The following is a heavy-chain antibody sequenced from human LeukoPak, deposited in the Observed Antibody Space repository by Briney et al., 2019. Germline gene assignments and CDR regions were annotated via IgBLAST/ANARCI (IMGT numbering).Heavy chain of an antibody. CDR3: AREGATYIDILTRYSTPGWFDS. V-gene: IGHV1-18*01. CDR2: ISAYNGNT. Sequence: ASVKVSCKASGYLFTSHGINWVRQAPGRGLEWMGWISAYNGNTYYAQKLQGRVTMTTDTSTSTAYMELRSLRSDDTAVYFCAREGATYIDILTRYSTPGWFDSWGQGTLVTVSS. D-gene: IGHD3-9*01. J-gene: IGHJ5*01. CDR1: GYLFTSHG.